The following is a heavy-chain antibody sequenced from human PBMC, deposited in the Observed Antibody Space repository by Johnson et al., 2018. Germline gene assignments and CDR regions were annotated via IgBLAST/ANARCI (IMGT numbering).Heavy chain of an antibody. CDR1: GFTFGDYA. D-gene: IGHD2-2*01. V-gene: IGHV3-49*03. CDR3: IRAPHPHCSRTSCPLDY. Sequence: EVQLVESGGGLVQPGRSLRLSCTGSGFTFGDYAMGWIRQAPGKGLEWVGFIRSKNYGGTPHYAASVEGRFSISRDDFKSIASLQMDSLKTEDTAMYYCIRAPHPHCSRTSCPLDYWGQGTLVTVSS. J-gene: IGHJ4*02. CDR2: IRSKNYGGTP.